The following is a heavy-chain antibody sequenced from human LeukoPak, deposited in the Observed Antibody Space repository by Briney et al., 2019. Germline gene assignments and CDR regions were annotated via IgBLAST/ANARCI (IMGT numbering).Heavy chain of an antibody. V-gene: IGHV3-30*04. J-gene: IGHJ4*02. CDR3: ARGLKKVVAATVYFDY. CDR1: GFTFSSYA. Sequence: PGRSLRLSCAASGFTFSSYAMHWVRQAPGKGLEWVAVISYDGSNKYYADSVKGRFTISRDNSKNMLYLQMNSLRAEDTAVYYCARGLKKVVAATVYFDYWGQGTLVTVSS. CDR2: ISYDGSNK. D-gene: IGHD2-15*01.